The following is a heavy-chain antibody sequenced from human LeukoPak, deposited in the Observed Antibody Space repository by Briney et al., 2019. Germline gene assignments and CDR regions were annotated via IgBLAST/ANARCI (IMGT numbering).Heavy chain of an antibody. J-gene: IGHJ4*02. V-gene: IGHV3-23*01. D-gene: IGHD3-3*01. CDR1: GFTFSNYS. Sequence: GGSLRLSCAASGFTFSNYSMTWVRQAPGKGLEWVTSIGSTGSSTYYADSVKGRFTIARDISKSTLHLQMNSLRAEDTAVYYCARQASARPFDYWGQGTLVTVSS. CDR3: ARQASARPFDY. CDR2: IGSTGSST.